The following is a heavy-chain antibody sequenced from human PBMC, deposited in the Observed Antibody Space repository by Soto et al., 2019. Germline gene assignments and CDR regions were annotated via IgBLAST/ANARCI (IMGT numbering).Heavy chain of an antibody. CDR2: INHSGST. D-gene: IGHD3-3*01. Sequence: PSETLSLTCAVYGGSFSGYYWSWIRQPPGKGLEWIGEINHSGSTNYNPSLKSRVTISVDTSKNQFSLNLRSVTAADTAVYYCASPRQGNYDFLSGYYALDYWSQGTLVTVSS. CDR1: GGSFSGYY. J-gene: IGHJ4*02. V-gene: IGHV4-34*01. CDR3: ASPRQGNYDFLSGYYALDY.